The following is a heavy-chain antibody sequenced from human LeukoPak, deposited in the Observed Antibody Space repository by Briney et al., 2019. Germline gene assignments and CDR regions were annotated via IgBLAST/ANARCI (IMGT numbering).Heavy chain of an antibody. CDR2: MNPNSGNT. D-gene: IGHD2-2*02. V-gene: IGHV1-8*01. CDR3: ARGRRFCSSTSCYRHYYYYYMDV. Sequence: ASVKVSCKASGYTFTSYDINWVRQATGQGLGWMGWMNPNSGNTGYAQKFQGRVTMTRNTSISTAYMELSSLRSEDTAVYYCARGRRFCSSTSCYRHYYYYYMDVWGKGTTVTVSS. CDR1: GYTFTSYD. J-gene: IGHJ6*03.